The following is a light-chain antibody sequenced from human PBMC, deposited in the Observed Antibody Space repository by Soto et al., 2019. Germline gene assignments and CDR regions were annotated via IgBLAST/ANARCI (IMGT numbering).Light chain of an antibody. CDR3: QQSYSTPFT. Sequence: DIQMTQSPSSLSASVGDRVTITCRASHSNSSYLNWYQQKPGKAPKLVIYAASSLQSGVPSRFSGSGSGTDFTLTISSLLPEDFAAYYCQQSYSTPFTFGPGTKVDIK. V-gene: IGKV1-39*01. CDR2: AAS. J-gene: IGKJ3*01. CDR1: HSNSSY.